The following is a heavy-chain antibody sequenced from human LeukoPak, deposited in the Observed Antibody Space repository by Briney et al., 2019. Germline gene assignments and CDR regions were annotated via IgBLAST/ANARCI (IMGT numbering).Heavy chain of an antibody. CDR2: IKQDGSEK. Sequence: GGSLRLSCAASGFTFSSYWMSWVRQAPGKGLEWVANIKQDGSEKYYVDSVKGRFTISRDNAKNSLYLRMNSLRAEDTAVYYCARDELVTMVRGVINYWGQGTLVTVSS. D-gene: IGHD3-10*01. CDR3: ARDELVTMVRGVINY. J-gene: IGHJ4*02. V-gene: IGHV3-7*01. CDR1: GFTFSSYW.